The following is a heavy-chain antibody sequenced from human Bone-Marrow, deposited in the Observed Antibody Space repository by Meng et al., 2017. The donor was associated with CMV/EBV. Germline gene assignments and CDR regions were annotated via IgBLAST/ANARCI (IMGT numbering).Heavy chain of an antibody. D-gene: IGHD7-27*01. CDR3: ARDNNWGPDY. J-gene: IGHJ4*02. CDR2: IHPHRGDT. CDR1: GYTFTAHY. V-gene: IGHV1-2*02. Sequence: KVSCKAAGYTFTAHYFHWVRQAPGQGLEWMGWIHPHRGDTNYAQQFQGRVTLTRDTSINTGYMELTRLTSDDTAVYYCARDNNWGPDYWGQGTLVTVSS.